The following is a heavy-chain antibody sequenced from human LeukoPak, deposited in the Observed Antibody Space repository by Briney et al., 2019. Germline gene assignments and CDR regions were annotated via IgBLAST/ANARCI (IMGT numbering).Heavy chain of an antibody. V-gene: IGHV4-59*12. CDR1: GGSISSYY. D-gene: IGHD2-15*01. Sequence: SETLSLTCTVSGGSISSYYWSWIRQPPGKGLEWIGYIYYSGSTNYNPSLKSRVTISVDTSKNQFSLKLTSVTAADTAVYYCALFEVVVGSTQDFWGQGTLVTVSS. J-gene: IGHJ4*02. CDR2: IYYSGST. CDR3: ALFEVVVGSTQDF.